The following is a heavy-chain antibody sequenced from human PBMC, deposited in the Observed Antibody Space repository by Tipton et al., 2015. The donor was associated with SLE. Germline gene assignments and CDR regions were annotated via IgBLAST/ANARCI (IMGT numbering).Heavy chain of an antibody. CDR3: AQSTESGYGLDI. CDR2: IRSRGYGATS. Sequence: RSLRLSCTSSGFTFRDYAMGWFRQAAGRGLEWVGYIRSRGYGATSDYAASVKGRFTISRDDSKGIAYLEMNSPRIEDTAVYYCAQSTESGYGLDIWGQGTLVTVSS. D-gene: IGHD5-18*01. CDR1: GFTFRDYA. V-gene: IGHV3-49*03. J-gene: IGHJ4*02.